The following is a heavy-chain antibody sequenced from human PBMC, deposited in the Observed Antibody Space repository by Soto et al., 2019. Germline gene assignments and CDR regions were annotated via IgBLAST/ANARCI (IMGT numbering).Heavy chain of an antibody. D-gene: IGHD3-10*01. CDR2: IDPSDSYT. V-gene: IGHV5-10-1*01. Sequence: GASLKISCKGSGYSFTSYWINWVRQMPGKGLEWMGRIDPSDSYTNYSPSFQGHVTISADKSISTAYLQWSSLKASDTAMYYCARQGSGSYYINYYGMDFLGQGTTVTVSS. J-gene: IGHJ6*02. CDR1: GYSFTSYW. CDR3: ARQGSGSYYINYYGMDF.